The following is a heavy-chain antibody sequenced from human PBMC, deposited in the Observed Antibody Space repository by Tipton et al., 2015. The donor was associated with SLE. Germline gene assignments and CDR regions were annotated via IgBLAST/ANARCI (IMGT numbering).Heavy chain of an antibody. CDR1: GGSISSDYYY. CDR3: ARHEVSGIGYFQH. D-gene: IGHD6-19*01. Sequence: TLSLTCTVSGGSISSDYYYWAWIRQPPGKGLEWIGSIFENKNTYYNPSLKSRVTISPDTSKNQFSLKLTSVTAADTGVYYCARHEVSGIGYFQHWGQGTLVTVSS. J-gene: IGHJ1*01. CDR2: IFENKNT. V-gene: IGHV4-39*07.